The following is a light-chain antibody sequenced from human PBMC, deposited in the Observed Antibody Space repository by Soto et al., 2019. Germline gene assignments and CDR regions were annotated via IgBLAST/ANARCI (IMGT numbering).Light chain of an antibody. Sequence: EIVLTQSPGTLSLSPGERATRSCRASQSVSSSYLAWHQQKPGQAPRLLIYGASSRATGIPDRFSGSGSGTDFTLTISRLEPEDFAVYYCQQYGSPRFGGGTKVDIK. J-gene: IGKJ4*01. CDR2: GAS. CDR1: QSVSSSY. V-gene: IGKV3-20*01. CDR3: QQYGSPR.